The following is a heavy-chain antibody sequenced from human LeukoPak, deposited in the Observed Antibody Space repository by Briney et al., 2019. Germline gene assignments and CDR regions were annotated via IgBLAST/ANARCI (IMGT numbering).Heavy chain of an antibody. CDR3: AREGGSGDNWFDP. D-gene: IGHD3-10*01. V-gene: IGHV1-2*04. CDR1: GYTFTGYY. J-gene: IGHJ5*02. Sequence: ASLKDSCKASGYTFTGYYMHWVRQAPGQGLEWMGWINPNSGGTNYAQKFQGWVTMTRDTSISTAYMELSRLRSDDTAVYYCAREGGSGDNWFDPWGQGTLVTVSS. CDR2: INPNSGGT.